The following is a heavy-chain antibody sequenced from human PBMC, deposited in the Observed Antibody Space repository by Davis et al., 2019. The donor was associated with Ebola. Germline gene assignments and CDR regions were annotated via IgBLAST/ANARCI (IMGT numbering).Heavy chain of an antibody. D-gene: IGHD3-10*01. CDR2: IKSNTDGGTT. Sequence: GESLKISCAASGFTFSDAWMTWVRQAPGKGLEWVGRIKSNTDGGTTDYAAPVKGRFTILRDDSKHTLYREMNILKTADSAVYYCTTDAPHYYCSGSGNDAFDLWGQGTMVTVSS. J-gene: IGHJ3*01. CDR3: TTDAPHYYCSGSGNDAFDL. CDR1: GFTFSDAW. V-gene: IGHV3-15*01.